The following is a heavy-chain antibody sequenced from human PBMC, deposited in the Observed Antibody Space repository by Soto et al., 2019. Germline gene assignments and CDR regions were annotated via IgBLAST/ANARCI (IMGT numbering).Heavy chain of an antibody. CDR1: GGSISSYY. CDR3: ARDRTYCSGGSCYYGVLGY. J-gene: IGHJ4*02. CDR2: IYYSGST. Sequence: SETLSLTCTVSGGSISSYYWSWIRQPPGKGLEWIGYIYYSGSTNYNPSLKSRVTISVDTSKNQFSLKLSSVTAADTAVYYCARDRTYCSGGSCYYGVLGYWGQGTLVTVSS. V-gene: IGHV4-59*01. D-gene: IGHD2-15*01.